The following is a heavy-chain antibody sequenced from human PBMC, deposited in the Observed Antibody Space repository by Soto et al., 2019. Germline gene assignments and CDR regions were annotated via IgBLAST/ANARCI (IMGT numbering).Heavy chain of an antibody. CDR3: AREGYSSGWYAYYFDY. D-gene: IGHD6-19*01. J-gene: IGHJ4*02. CDR2: IWYDGSNK. Sequence: QVQLVESGGGVVQPGRSLRLSCAASGFTFSSYGMHWVRQAPGKGLEWVAVIWYDGSNKYYADSVKGRFTISRDNSKNTLYLQMNILRAEDTAVYYCAREGYSSGWYAYYFDYWGQGTLVTVSS. V-gene: IGHV3-33*01. CDR1: GFTFSSYG.